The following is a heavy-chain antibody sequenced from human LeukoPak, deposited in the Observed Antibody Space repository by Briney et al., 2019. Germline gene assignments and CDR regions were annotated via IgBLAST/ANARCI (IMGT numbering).Heavy chain of an antibody. CDR2: IIPIFGTA. J-gene: IGHJ3*02. CDR3: ASTDIVVVPAAAGSAFDI. D-gene: IGHD2-2*01. Sequence: SVKVSCKASGGTFSSYAISWVRQAPGQGLEWMGGIIPIFGTANYAQKFQGRVTITADEPTSTAYMELSSLRSEDTAVYYCASTDIVVVPAAAGSAFDIWGQGTMVTVSS. V-gene: IGHV1-69*01. CDR1: GGTFSSYA.